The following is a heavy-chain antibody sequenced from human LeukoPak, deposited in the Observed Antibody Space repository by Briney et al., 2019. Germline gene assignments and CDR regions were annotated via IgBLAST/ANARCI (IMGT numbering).Heavy chain of an antibody. CDR3: ATDGMVRGPDAWFDS. J-gene: IGHJ5*01. Sequence: SETLSLTCAVYGGSFSGYYWGWIRQSPGKGLEWIGEINHSGSTNYNPSLKSRVTISIDTSKNQFSLKLSSVTAADTAVYYCATDGMVRGPDAWFDSWGQGTLVPVSS. D-gene: IGHD3-10*01. V-gene: IGHV4-34*01. CDR2: INHSGST. CDR1: GGSFSGYY.